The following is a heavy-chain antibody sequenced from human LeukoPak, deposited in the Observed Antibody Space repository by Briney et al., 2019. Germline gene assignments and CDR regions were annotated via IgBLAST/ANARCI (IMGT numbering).Heavy chain of an antibody. D-gene: IGHD3-16*02. CDR2: IKQDGNEK. J-gene: IGHJ4*02. CDR1: GFTFSNAW. V-gene: IGHV3-7*03. Sequence: GGSLRLSCAVSGFTFSNAWMSWVRQAPGKGLEWVANIKQDGNEKYSVDSVKGRFTISRDNAKNSLYLQMNSLRTEDTAVYYCTKDKPFTGGGVISYWGQGALVTVSS. CDR3: TKDKPFTGGGVISY.